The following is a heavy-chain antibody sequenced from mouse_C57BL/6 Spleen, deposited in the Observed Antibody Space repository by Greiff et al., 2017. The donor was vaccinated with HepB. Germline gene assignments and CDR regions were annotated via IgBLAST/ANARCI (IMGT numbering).Heavy chain of an antibody. J-gene: IGHJ3*01. D-gene: IGHD2-4*01. CDR1: GFTFSSYG. Sequence: EVKLMESGGDLVKPGGSLKLSCAASGFTFSSYGMSWVRQTPDKRLEWVATISSGGSYTYYPDSVKGRFTISRDNAKNTLYLQMSSLKSEDTAMYYCARRDYDSGFAYWGQGTLVTVSA. CDR2: ISSGGSYT. CDR3: ARRDYDSGFAY. V-gene: IGHV5-6*02.